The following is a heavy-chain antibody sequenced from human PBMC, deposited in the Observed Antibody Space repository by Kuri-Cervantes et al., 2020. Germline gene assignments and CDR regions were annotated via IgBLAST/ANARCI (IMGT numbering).Heavy chain of an antibody. V-gene: IGHV4-61*02. Sequence: SETLSLTCTVSGGSISSGSYYWSWIRQPAGKGLEWIGRIYTSGSTNYNPSLKSRVTISVDTSKNQFSLKPSSVTAADTAVYYCARGEAARLHLGSWGQGTLVTVSS. CDR2: IYTSGST. CDR1: GGSISSGSYY. D-gene: IGHD6-6*01. CDR3: ARGEAARLHLGS. J-gene: IGHJ4*02.